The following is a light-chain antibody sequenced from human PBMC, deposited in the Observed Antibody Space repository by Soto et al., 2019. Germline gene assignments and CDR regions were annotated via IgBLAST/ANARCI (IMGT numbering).Light chain of an antibody. CDR3: QPRSNWPNT. CDR2: DAY. J-gene: IGKJ4*01. CDR1: QSVSSY. Sequence: EIVLTQSPATLSLSPGERATLSCRASQSVSSYLAWYQQKPGQAPRLLIYDAYNRATGIPARFSGSGSGTDFTLTICSREHEDFAVYYCQPRSNWPNTFGVGTKVEIK. V-gene: IGKV3-11*01.